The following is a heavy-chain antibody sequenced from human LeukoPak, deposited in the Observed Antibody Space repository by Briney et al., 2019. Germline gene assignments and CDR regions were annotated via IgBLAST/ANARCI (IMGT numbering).Heavy chain of an antibody. V-gene: IGHV1-69*13. J-gene: IGHJ4*02. CDR3: ARTDSSGPHRGLS. CDR1: GGTFSSYA. CDR2: IIPIFGTA. Sequence: GASVKVSCKASGGTFSSYAISWVRQAPGQGLEWMGGIIPIFGTANYAQKFQGRVTITADESTSTAYMELSSLRSEDTAVYYCARTDSSGPHRGLSWGQGTLVTVSS. D-gene: IGHD3-22*01.